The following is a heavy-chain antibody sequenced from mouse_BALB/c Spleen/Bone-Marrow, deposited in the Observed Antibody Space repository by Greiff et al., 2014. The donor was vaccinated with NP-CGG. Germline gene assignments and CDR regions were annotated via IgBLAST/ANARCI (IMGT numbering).Heavy chain of an antibody. V-gene: IGHV1-80*01. CDR3: AREDYGYDERGHAIDY. J-gene: IGHJ4*01. Sequence: VKLQESGAELVRPGSSVKISCKASGYAFSSYWMNWVKQRPGQGLEWIGQIYPGDGDTNYNGKFKGKATLTADKSSSTAYMQXXXLISXXXXVYXCAREDYGYDERGHAIDYRGQGTSVTVSS. D-gene: IGHD2-2*01. CDR2: IYPGDGDT. CDR1: GYAFSSYW.